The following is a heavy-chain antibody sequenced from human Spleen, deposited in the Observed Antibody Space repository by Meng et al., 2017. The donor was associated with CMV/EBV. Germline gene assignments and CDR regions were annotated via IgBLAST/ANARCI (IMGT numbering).Heavy chain of an antibody. CDR1: GYSFSDYY. V-gene: IGHV1-2*02. Sequence: ASVKVSCKTSGYSFSDYYIHWLRQAPGQGLEWMGWINPKSGGTNSPQKFQGRLTLTRDTSITTASMELSRLRSDDTAVYYCATQKGSIRTNYFDSWGQGTLVTVSS. CDR2: INPKSGGT. J-gene: IGHJ5*01. CDR3: ATQKGSIRTNYFDS. D-gene: IGHD1-1*01.